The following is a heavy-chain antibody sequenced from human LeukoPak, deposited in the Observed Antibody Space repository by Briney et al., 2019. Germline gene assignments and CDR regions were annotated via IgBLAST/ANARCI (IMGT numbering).Heavy chain of an antibody. CDR2: ISSSSSYI. Sequence: GGSLRLSCAASGFTFSSYSMNWVRQAPGKGLEWVSSISSSSSYIYYADSVKGRFTISRDNAKNSLYLQMTSLRAEDTAVYYCARDNYYGSGTSQKDYWGQGTLVTVSS. CDR1: GFTFSSYS. CDR3: ARDNYYGSGTSQKDY. J-gene: IGHJ4*02. D-gene: IGHD3-10*01. V-gene: IGHV3-21*01.